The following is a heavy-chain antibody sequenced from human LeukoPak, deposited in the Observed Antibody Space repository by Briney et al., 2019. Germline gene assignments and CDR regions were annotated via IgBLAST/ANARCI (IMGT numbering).Heavy chain of an antibody. CDR1: GYTFTGYY. V-gene: IGHV1-2*02. D-gene: IGHD3-10*01. Sequence: ASVKVPCKASGYTFTGYYMHWVRQAPGQGLEWMGWINPNSGGTNYAQKFQGRVTMTRDTSISTAYMELSRLRSDDTAVYYCARSTGYYYGSEKYYYMDVWGKGTTVTVSS. J-gene: IGHJ6*03. CDR3: ARSTGYYYGSEKYYYMDV. CDR2: INPNSGGT.